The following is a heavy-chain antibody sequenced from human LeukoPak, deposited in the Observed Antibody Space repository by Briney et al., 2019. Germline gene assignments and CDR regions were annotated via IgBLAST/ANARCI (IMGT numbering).Heavy chain of an antibody. Sequence: ASVKVSCKASGYTFTSYGISWVRQAPGQGLEWMGWISAYNGNTNYAQKLQGRVTMTTDTSTSTAYMELRSLRSDDTAVYYCARGGSYYDSSGEGFDYWGQGTLVTVSS. CDR2: ISAYNGNT. V-gene: IGHV1-18*01. CDR1: GYTFTSYG. J-gene: IGHJ4*02. D-gene: IGHD3-22*01. CDR3: ARGGSYYDSSGEGFDY.